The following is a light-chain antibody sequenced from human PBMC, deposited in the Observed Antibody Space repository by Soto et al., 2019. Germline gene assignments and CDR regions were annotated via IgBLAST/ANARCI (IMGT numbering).Light chain of an antibody. CDR3: QQSYSTIT. V-gene: IGKV1-39*01. CDR2: AAS. Sequence: DIQMTQSPSSLSASVGDIVTITCRASQSISSYLNWYQQKPGKAPKLLIYAASSLQSGVPSRFSGSGSGTDFTLTISSLQPEDFATYYCQQSYSTITFGQGTRLEI. CDR1: QSISSY. J-gene: IGKJ5*01.